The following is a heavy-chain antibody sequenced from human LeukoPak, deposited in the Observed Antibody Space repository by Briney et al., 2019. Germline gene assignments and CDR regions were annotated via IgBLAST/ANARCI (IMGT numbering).Heavy chain of an antibody. CDR1: GYTFTAYD. Sequence: ASVRVSCKPSGYTFTAYDINWVRQATGQGHEWMGWMNPNTGDTGYAQKFQGRVTMTRNSSIDTAYMELSGLRSEDTAVYYCTRGSLSGSSRDYWGQATLLTVSS. D-gene: IGHD1-26*01. CDR2: MNPNTGDT. CDR3: TRGSLSGSSRDY. J-gene: IGHJ4*02. V-gene: IGHV1-8*01.